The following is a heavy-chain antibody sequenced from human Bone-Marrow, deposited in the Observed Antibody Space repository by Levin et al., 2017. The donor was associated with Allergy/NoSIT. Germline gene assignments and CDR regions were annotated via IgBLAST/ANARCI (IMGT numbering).Heavy chain of an antibody. V-gene: IGHV3-30-3*01. CDR3: ARTHPDYYGSTDLDY. J-gene: IGHJ4*02. Sequence: GGSLRLSCAASGFTFSSYAMHWVRQAPGKGLEWVAVISYDGSNKYYADSVKGRFTISRDNSKNTLYLQMNSLRAEDTAVYYCARTHPDYYGSTDLDYWGQGTLVTVSS. CDR1: GFTFSSYA. D-gene: IGHD3-10*01. CDR2: ISYDGSNK.